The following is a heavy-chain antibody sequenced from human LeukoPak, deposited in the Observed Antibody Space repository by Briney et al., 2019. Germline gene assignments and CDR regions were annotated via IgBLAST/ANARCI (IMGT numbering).Heavy chain of an antibody. J-gene: IGHJ4*02. V-gene: IGHV3-23*01. Sequence: GGSLRLSCAASGFTFSSYAMSWVRQAPGKGLEWVSAISGSGGSTYYADSVKGRFTISRDNSENTLYLQMNSLRAEDTAVYYCAGTTMIVVVPTSDYWGQGTLVTVSS. CDR2: ISGSGGST. CDR1: GFTFSSYA. CDR3: AGTTMIVVVPTSDY. D-gene: IGHD3-22*01.